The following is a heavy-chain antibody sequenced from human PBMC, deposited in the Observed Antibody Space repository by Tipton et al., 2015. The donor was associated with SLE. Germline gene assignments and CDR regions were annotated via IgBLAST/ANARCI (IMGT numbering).Heavy chain of an antibody. D-gene: IGHD5-12*01. V-gene: IGHV4-34*01. CDR1: GGSFSGYY. J-gene: IGHJ4*02. CDR3: ARGEGGGYSGYGLGY. Sequence: LRLSCAVYGGSFSGYYWSWIRQPPGKGLEWIGEINHSGSTNYNPSLKSRVTISVDTSKNQFSLKLSSVTAADTAVYYCARGEGGGYSGYGLGYWGQGTLVTVSS. CDR2: INHSGST.